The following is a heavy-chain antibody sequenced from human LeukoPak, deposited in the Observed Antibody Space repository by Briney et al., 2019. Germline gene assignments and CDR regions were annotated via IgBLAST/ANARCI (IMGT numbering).Heavy chain of an antibody. V-gene: IGHV1-69*04. Sequence: SVKVSCKASGGTFSSYAISWVRQAPGQGLEWMGRIIPILGIANYAQKFQGRVTITADKSTSTAYMELSSLRSEDTAVYYCAXXVXFERFYYYYGMDVWGQGTTVTVSS. D-gene: IGHD3-10*01. CDR1: GGTFSSYA. CDR2: IIPILGIA. CDR3: AXXVXFERFYYYYGMDV. J-gene: IGHJ6*02.